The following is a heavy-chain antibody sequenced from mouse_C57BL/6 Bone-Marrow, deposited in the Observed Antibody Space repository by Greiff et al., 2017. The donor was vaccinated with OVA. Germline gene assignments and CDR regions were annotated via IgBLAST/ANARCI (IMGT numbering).Heavy chain of an antibody. CDR3: ARWGWLPYYFDY. J-gene: IGHJ2*01. D-gene: IGHD2-3*01. CDR1: GYTFTSYW. Sequence: QVQLQQPGAELVKPGASVKLSCKASGYTFTSYWMQWVKQRPGQGLEWIGEIDPSDSYTNYNQKFKGKATLTVDTSSSTAYMQISSLTSEDSAVYYCARWGWLPYYFDYWGQGTTLTVSS. V-gene: IGHV1-50*01. CDR2: IDPSDSYT.